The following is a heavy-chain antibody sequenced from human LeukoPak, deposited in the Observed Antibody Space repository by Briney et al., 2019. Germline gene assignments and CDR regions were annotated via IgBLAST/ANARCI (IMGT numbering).Heavy chain of an antibody. V-gene: IGHV4-4*02. CDR2: IYHSGST. Sequence: SGTLSLTCAVSGGSISSSNWWSWVRRPPGKGLEWIGEIYHSGSTNYNPSLKSRVTISVDKSKNQFSLKLSSVTAADTAVYYCARGGYYYDSSGSEFDYWGQGTLVTVSS. D-gene: IGHD3-22*01. CDR1: GGSISSSNW. J-gene: IGHJ4*02. CDR3: ARGGYYYDSSGSEFDY.